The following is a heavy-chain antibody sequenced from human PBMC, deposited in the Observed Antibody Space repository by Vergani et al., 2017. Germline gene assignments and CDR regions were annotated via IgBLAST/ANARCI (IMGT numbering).Heavy chain of an antibody. V-gene: IGHV3-9*01. CDR3: ARDELGPFHY. J-gene: IGHJ4*02. CDR2: ISWNSGSI. Sequence: VQLVESGGGVVQPGRSLRLSCAASGFTFDDYAMHWVRQAPGKGLEWVSGISWNSGSIGYADSVKGRFTISRDNAKNSLYLQMNSLRAEDTALYYCARDELGPFHYWGQGTLVTVSS. CDR1: GFTFDDYA. D-gene: IGHD1-26*01.